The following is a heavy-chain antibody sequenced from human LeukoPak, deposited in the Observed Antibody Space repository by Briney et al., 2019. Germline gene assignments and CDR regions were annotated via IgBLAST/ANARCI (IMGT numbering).Heavy chain of an antibody. D-gene: IGHD3-22*01. V-gene: IGHV3-23*01. CDR3: AKDTTPYYYDSSGYFDY. CDR2: ISGSGGST. J-gene: IGHJ4*02. CDR1: GFTFSSYA. Sequence: GGSLRLSCAASGFTFSSYAMSWVRQAPGKGLEWVPAISGSGGSTYYADSVKGRFTISRDNSKNTLYLQMNSLRAEDTAVYYCAKDTTPYYYDSSGYFDYWGQGTLVTVSS.